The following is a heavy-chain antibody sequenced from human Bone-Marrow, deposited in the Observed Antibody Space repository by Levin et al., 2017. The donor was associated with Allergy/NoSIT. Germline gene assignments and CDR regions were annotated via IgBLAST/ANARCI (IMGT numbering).Heavy chain of an antibody. CDR3: AKAKSHLDYYGAGSYDY. D-gene: IGHD3-10*01. CDR2: ISSSGGST. Sequence: GGSLRLSCAASGFTFYNYVMNWVRQSPGKGLEWVSGISSSGGSTYYADSVKGRFTISRDNSKNTLYLQINSLRAEDTAIYYCAKAKSHLDYYGAGSYDYWGQGTLVTVSS. V-gene: IGHV3-23*01. CDR1: GFTFYNYV. J-gene: IGHJ4*02.